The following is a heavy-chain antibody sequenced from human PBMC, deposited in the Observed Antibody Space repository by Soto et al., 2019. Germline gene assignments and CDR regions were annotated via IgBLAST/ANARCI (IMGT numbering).Heavy chain of an antibody. V-gene: IGHV4-4*02. CDR2: IYHSGTT. Sequence: QVQLQESGPGLVKPSGTLSLTCAVSSGSISSSNWWNWVRQPPGKGLEWIGEIYHSGTTNYNPSLKSRVTTSVDKSKNRCSRNLSSVTAASTAVYYCAGAGDTNYGDYTFDYWGHGTLDTVSS. J-gene: IGHJ4*01. CDR1: SGSISSSNW. CDR3: AGAGDTNYGDYTFDY. D-gene: IGHD4-17*01.